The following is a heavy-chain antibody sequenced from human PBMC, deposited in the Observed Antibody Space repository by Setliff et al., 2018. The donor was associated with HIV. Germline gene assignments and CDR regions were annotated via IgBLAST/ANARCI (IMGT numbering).Heavy chain of an antibody. J-gene: IGHJ4*02. CDR3: MRQGLTMNRGVPAPILYYFDY. CDR2: VYHSGTT. V-gene: IGHV4-38-2*01. D-gene: IGHD3-10*01. CDR1: GYSISTAYY. Sequence: SETLSLTCAVSGYSISTAYYWGWIRQPPGKGLEWIGSVYHSGTTYYNPSLKSRVTISVDMSNNQFSLKVTSVTAADTAVYYCMRQGLTMNRGVPAPILYYFDYWGPGSLVTVSS.